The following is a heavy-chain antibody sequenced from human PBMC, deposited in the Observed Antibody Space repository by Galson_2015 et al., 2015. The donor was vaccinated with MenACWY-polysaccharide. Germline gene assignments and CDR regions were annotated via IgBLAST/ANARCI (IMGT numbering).Heavy chain of an antibody. D-gene: IGHD1-26*01. CDR3: AKDGRGATKVVVFDY. CDR2: ISGSGGST. CDR1: GFTFSSYA. Sequence: SLRLSCAASGFTFSSYAMSWVRQAPGKGLEWVSAISGSGGSTYYADSVKGRFTISRDDSKNTLYLQMNSLRAEDTAVYYCAKDGRGATKVVVFDYWGQGTLVTVSS. J-gene: IGHJ4*02. V-gene: IGHV3-23*01.